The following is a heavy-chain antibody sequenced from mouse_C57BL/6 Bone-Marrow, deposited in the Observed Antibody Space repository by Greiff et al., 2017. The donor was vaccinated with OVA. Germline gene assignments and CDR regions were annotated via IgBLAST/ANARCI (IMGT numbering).Heavy chain of an antibody. CDR3: ARSDYYGPFAC. J-gene: IGHJ3*01. Sequence: QVQLQQPGAELVRPGTSVKLSCKASGYTFTSYWMHWVKQRPGQGLEWIGVIDPSDSYTNYNQKFKGKATLTVDTSSSTAYMQLSSLTSEDSAVYYCARSDYYGPFACWGQGTLVTVSA. V-gene: IGHV1-59*01. CDR2: IDPSDSYT. CDR1: GYTFTSYW. D-gene: IGHD1-1*01.